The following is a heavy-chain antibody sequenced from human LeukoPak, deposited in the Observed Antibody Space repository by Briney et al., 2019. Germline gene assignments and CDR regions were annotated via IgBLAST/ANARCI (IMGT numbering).Heavy chain of an antibody. Sequence: GGSLRLSCAASGFTFSSYAMHWVRQAPGKGLEYVSAISSNGGSTYYANSVKGRFTISRDNSKNTLYLQMGSLRAEDMAVYYCARGTGWLFEYWGQGTLVTVSS. D-gene: IGHD3-22*01. CDR2: ISSNGGST. J-gene: IGHJ4*02. CDR1: GFTFSSYA. CDR3: ARGTGWLFEY. V-gene: IGHV3-64*01.